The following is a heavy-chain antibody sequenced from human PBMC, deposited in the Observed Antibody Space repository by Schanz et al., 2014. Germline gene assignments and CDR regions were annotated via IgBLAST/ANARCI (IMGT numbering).Heavy chain of an antibody. Sequence: AQLVESGGGVVQPGGSLRLSCAASGFSFNNYGLNWVRQAPGKGLVWVSRTSHDGSFTTFADSVKGRFTISRDNAKNALYLQMNSLRAEDTAVYYCVRDTDYHFDYWGQGTLVTVSS. CDR1: GFSFNNYG. V-gene: IGHV3-74*01. J-gene: IGHJ4*02. D-gene: IGHD4-17*01. CDR2: TSHDGSFT. CDR3: VRDTDYHFDY.